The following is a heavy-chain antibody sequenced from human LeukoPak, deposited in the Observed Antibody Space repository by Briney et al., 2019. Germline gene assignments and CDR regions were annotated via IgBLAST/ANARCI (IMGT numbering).Heavy chain of an antibody. CDR1: GGSISSYY. D-gene: IGHD6-13*01. Sequence: SVTLSLTCTVSGGSISSYYWSWIRQPAGKGLEWIGRIYTSDSTNYNPSLKSRVTMSVDTSKNQFSLKLNSVTAADTAVYYCARETNSSSWRALDYWGQGTLVTVSS. CDR2: IYTSDST. V-gene: IGHV4-4*07. CDR3: ARETNSSSWRALDY. J-gene: IGHJ4*02.